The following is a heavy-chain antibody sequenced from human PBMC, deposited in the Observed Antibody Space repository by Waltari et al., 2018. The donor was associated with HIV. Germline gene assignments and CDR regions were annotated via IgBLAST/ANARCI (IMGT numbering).Heavy chain of an antibody. J-gene: IGHJ4*02. CDR3: ARGWLSRGYYL. D-gene: IGHD3-22*01. CDR2: IYYSGST. CDR1: GGSISSSGYY. V-gene: IGHV4-31*03. Sequence: QVQLQESGPGLVKPSQTLSLTCTVSGGSISSSGYYWSWIRQHPGKGLEWIGYIYYSGSTYSNPSLKSRLTISVDTSKNQFSLKLNSVTAADTAVYYCARGWLSRGYYLWGQGTLVTVSS.